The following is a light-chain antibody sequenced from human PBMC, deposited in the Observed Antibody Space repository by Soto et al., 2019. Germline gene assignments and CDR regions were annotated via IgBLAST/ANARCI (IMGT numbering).Light chain of an antibody. CDR2: DVS. Sequence: QSALTQPASVSGSPGQSITISCTGTSSDGGGYNYVCWYQQHPGKAPKLMIYDVSNRPSEVSNRFSSSKSGNTPSLTISGLQAEDEADYYCSSYTRSSTLVVFGGGTKLTVL. CDR1: SSDGGGYNY. J-gene: IGLJ2*01. V-gene: IGLV2-14*01. CDR3: SSYTRSSTLVV.